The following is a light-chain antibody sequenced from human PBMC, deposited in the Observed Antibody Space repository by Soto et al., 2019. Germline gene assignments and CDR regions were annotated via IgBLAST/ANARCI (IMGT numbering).Light chain of an antibody. CDR2: GAS. Sequence: IQLTQSPSSLSASVGDRVTITCRTSQGISSFLAWYQQKPGKAPKLLIYGASTLQSGVPSRFGGSGSGKDFTLTIGSLQPVDFATYYCQQLNSFPIPFGPGTKVDIK. J-gene: IGKJ3*01. CDR3: QQLNSFPIP. V-gene: IGKV1-9*01. CDR1: QGISSF.